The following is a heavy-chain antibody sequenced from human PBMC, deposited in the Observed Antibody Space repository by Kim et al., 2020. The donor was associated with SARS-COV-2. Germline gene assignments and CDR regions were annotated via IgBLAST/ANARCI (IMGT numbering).Heavy chain of an antibody. V-gene: IGHV3-7*03. Sequence: GGSLRLSCAASGFTFSSYWMSWVRQAPGKGLEWVANIKQDGSEKYYVDSVKGRFTISRDNAKNSLYLQMNSLRAEDTAVYYCASSYGSGSYTPPDVWGQGTTVTVSS. CDR3: ASSYGSGSYTPPDV. CDR1: GFTFSSYW. D-gene: IGHD3-10*01. CDR2: IKQDGSEK. J-gene: IGHJ6*02.